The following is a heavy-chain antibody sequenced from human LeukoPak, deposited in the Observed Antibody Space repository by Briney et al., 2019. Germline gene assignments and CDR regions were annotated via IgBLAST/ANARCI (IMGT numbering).Heavy chain of an antibody. V-gene: IGHV3-30*02. CDR2: IRYDGSNK. D-gene: IGHD3-10*01. J-gene: IGHJ6*03. Sequence: GGSLRLSCAASGFTFSSYGMHWVRQAPGKGLEWVAFIRYDGSNKYYADSVKGRFTISRDNSKNTLYLQMNSLRAEDTAVYYCAKGAWFGELLFSADYYYYMDVWGKGTTVTISS. CDR3: AKGAWFGELLFSADYYYYMDV. CDR1: GFTFSSYG.